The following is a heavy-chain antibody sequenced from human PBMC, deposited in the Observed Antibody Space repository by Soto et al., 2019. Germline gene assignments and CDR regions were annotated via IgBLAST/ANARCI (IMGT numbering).Heavy chain of an antibody. J-gene: IGHJ1*01. D-gene: IGHD3-10*01. CDR2: IYYSGST. V-gene: IGHV4-31*03. Sequence: QVQLQESGPGLVKPSQTLSLTCTVSGGFISSGGYYWSWIRQHPGKGLEWIGYIYYSGSTYYHPSLKSRVTISVDTSTNQFSLKLSSVTAADTAVYYCARTGDHIVRGVHPEGHFQHCGQGTLVTVSS. CDR1: GGFISSGGYY. CDR3: ARTGDHIVRGVHPEGHFQH.